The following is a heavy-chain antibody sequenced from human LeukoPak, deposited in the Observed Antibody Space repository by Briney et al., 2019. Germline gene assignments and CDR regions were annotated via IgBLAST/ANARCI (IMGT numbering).Heavy chain of an antibody. V-gene: IGHV3-21*01. J-gene: IGHJ4*02. CDR2: ISSSSSYI. CDR1: GFTFSDYS. D-gene: IGHD4/OR15-4a*01. CDR3: ARGLSHHFDY. Sequence: GGSLRLSCAASGFTFSDYSMNWVRQAPGKGLEWVSSISSSSSYIYYADSVKGRFTISRDNAKNSLYLQMNSLRAEDTAVYYCARGLSHHFDYWGQGTLVTVSS.